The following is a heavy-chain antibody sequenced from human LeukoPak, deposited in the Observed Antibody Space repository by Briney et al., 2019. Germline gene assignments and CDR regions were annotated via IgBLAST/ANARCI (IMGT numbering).Heavy chain of an antibody. CDR3: AKGFSVAGSFH. CDR2: SRNKASSYTT. D-gene: IGHD6-19*01. J-gene: IGHJ4*02. Sequence: PGGSLRLSCAASGFKFSDHYIDWVRQAPGKGLEWVGRSRNKASSYTTEYAASVEGRFTISRDNSKNTLYLQMNSLRAEDTAVYYCAKGFSVAGSFHWGQGTLVTVSS. V-gene: IGHV3-72*01. CDR1: GFKFSDHY.